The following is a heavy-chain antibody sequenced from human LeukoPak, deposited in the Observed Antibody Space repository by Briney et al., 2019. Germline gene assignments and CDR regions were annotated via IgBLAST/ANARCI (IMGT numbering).Heavy chain of an antibody. CDR1: GGSISSYY. Sequence: SETLSLTCTVSGGSISSYYWSWIRQPPGKGLEWLGYIYYSGSTNYNPSLKSRVTISVDTSKNQFSLKLSSVTAADTAVYYCARGVVVVPAAIPYYFDYWGQGTLVTVSS. CDR2: IYYSGST. D-gene: IGHD2-2*02. V-gene: IGHV4-59*01. J-gene: IGHJ4*02. CDR3: ARGVVVVPAAIPYYFDY.